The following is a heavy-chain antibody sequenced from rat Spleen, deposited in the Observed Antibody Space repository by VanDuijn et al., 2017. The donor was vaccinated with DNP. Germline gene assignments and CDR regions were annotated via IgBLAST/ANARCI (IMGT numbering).Heavy chain of an antibody. D-gene: IGHD1-3*01. Sequence: EVQLQESGPGLVKPSQSLSLTCSVTGYSITSDYWGWIRKFPGNKMEWIGHISYSGRTTYNPSLKSRISITRDTSKNQFFLRVNSVTTDDTATYYCARFGSTVATWYFDFWGPGTMVTVSS. CDR3: ARFGSTVATWYFDF. J-gene: IGHJ1*01. CDR2: ISYSGRT. CDR1: GYSITSDY. V-gene: IGHV3-1*01.